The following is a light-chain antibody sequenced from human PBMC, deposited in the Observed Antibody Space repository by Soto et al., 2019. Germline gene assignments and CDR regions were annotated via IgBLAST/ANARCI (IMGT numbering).Light chain of an antibody. CDR2: KAC. CDR1: QSLVYSDGSAY. J-gene: IGKJ2*01. CDR3: LQGTHGPYT. Sequence: DVVMTQSPRSLSVTLGKPASISCRATQSLVYSDGSAYLNWFNQRPGQSPSRLIYKACNRDSGVQDRCSGRGSGTDFTLMISRVEAEDVGVYYCLQGTHGPYTVGQGPKLEIK. V-gene: IGKV2-30*01.